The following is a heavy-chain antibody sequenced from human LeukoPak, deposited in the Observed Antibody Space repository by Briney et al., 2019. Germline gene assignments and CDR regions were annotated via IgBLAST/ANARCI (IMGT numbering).Heavy chain of an antibody. CDR3: ARDLAIAAAPYGMDV. D-gene: IGHD6-13*01. CDR1: GFTFSDSA. J-gene: IGHJ6*02. CDR2: IRSKPQSYAT. Sequence: GGSLRLSCAASGFTFSDSAIHWVRQASGKGLEWVGRIRSKPQSYATAYDESLKGRFTISRDDSKNTAYLQMSSLRSEDTAVYYCARDLAIAAAPYGMDVWGQGTTVTVSS. V-gene: IGHV3-73*01.